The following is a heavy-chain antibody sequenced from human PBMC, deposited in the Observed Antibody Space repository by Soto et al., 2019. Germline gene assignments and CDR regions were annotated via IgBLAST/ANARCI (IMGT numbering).Heavy chain of an antibody. V-gene: IGHV3-48*02. Sequence: GGSLRLSCAASGFTFSSYSMNWVRQAPGKGLEWVSYISSSSSTIYYADSVKGRFTISRDNAKNSLYLQMNSLRDEDTAVYYCARGGSLEDFWSGTDYFDYWGQGTLVTVSS. CDR3: ARGGSLEDFWSGTDYFDY. D-gene: IGHD3-3*01. CDR1: GFTFSSYS. J-gene: IGHJ4*02. CDR2: ISSSSSTI.